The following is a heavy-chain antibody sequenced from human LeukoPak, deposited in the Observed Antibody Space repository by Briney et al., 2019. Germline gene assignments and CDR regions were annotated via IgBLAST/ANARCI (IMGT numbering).Heavy chain of an antibody. CDR2: INPNSGGT. V-gene: IGHV1-2*02. CDR3: ARGTDIVATIRSSHFDY. J-gene: IGHJ4*02. D-gene: IGHD5-12*01. Sequence: GASVKVSCKASGYTFTGYYMHWVRQAPGQGLEWMGWINPNSGGTNYAQKFQGRVTMTTETSISTAYMELSSLGSDATAAYYYARGTDIVATIRSSHFDYWGQGTLVTVSS. CDR1: GYTFTGYY.